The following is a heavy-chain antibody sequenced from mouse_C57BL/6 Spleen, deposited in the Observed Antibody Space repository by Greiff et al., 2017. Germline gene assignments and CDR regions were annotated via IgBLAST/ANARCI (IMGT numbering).Heavy chain of an antibody. D-gene: IGHD2-4*01. J-gene: IGHJ4*01. CDR3: ARGGIYYDPPYAMDY. CDR2: INYDGSST. CDR1: GFTFSDYY. V-gene: IGHV5-16*01. Sequence: EVKLMESEGGLVQPGSSMKLSCTASGFTFSDYYMAWVRQVPEKGLEWVANINYDGSSTYYLDSLKSRFIISGDNAKNILYLQMSSLKSEDTATYYCARGGIYYDPPYAMDYWGQGTSVTVSS.